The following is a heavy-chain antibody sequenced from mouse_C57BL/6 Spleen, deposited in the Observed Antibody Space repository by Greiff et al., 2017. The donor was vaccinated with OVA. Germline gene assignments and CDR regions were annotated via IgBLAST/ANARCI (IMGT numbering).Heavy chain of an antibody. CDR2: INPNYGTT. CDR1: GYSFTDYN. J-gene: IGHJ3*01. V-gene: IGHV1-39*01. D-gene: IGHD1-1*01. Sequence: VQLQQSGPELVKPGASVKISCTASGYSFTDYNMNWVKQSNGKSLEWIGVINPNYGTTSYNQKFKGKATLTVDQSSSTAYMQLNSLTSEDSAVYYCARMGYYGSSYPAWFAYWGQGTLVTVSA. CDR3: ARMGYYGSSYPAWFAY.